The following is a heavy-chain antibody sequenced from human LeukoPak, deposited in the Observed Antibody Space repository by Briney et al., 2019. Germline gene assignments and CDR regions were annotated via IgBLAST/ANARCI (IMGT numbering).Heavy chain of an antibody. CDR2: IYVSDST. CDR3: ARFPSSAEYRHYYHMDV. D-gene: IGHD1-14*01. J-gene: IGHJ6*03. Sequence: SETLSLTCTVSGGSISNYFWTWIRQPPGKGLECIGFIYVSDSTNYSPPLKSRVTVSADTSKKQFSLKLSSVTAADTAVYYCARFPSSAEYRHYYHMDVWGKGTTVTVSS. CDR1: GGSISNYF. V-gene: IGHV4-59*01.